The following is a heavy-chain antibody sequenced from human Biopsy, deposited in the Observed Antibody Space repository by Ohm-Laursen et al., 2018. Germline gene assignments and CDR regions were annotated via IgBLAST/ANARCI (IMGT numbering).Heavy chain of an antibody. V-gene: IGHV1-69*04. CDR1: RYTFTGDY. CDR3: ARGGSGSGYYGMDV. J-gene: IGHJ6*02. D-gene: IGHD3-10*01. Sequence: GASVKVSCKVSRYTFTGDYIHWVRQAPGQGLVYLGRIIPIVGITNHAQTFQGRITLTADKSTFMVYMELSRLRSDDTAIYYCARGGSGSGYYGMDVWGQGATVSVSS. CDR2: IIPIVGIT.